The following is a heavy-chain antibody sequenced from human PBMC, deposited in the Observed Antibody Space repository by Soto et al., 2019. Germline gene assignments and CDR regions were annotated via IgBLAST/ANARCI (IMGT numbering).Heavy chain of an antibody. D-gene: IGHD1-7*01. CDR2: ISGSGSST. J-gene: IGHJ4*02. CDR3: AKRELDDN. V-gene: IGHV3-23*01. Sequence: VQLLESGGGLVQPGGSLRLSCAASGFTFRSYGMSWVRQAPGKGLEWVSGISGSGSSTTYADSVKGRFTISRDNSKNTLFLQMNTLRAEDTAIYYCAKRELDDNWGQGTLVTVSS. CDR1: GFTFRSYG.